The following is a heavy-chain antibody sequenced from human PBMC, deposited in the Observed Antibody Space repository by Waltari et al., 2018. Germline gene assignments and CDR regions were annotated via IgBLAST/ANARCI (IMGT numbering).Heavy chain of an antibody. V-gene: IGHV4-34*01. D-gene: IGHD3-10*01. CDR2: INHSGST. Sequence: QVQLQQWGAGLLKPSETLSLTCAVYGGSFSGYYCSRIRQPPGKGLEWIGEINHSGSTNYNPSLKSRVTISVDTSKNQFSLKLSSVTAADTAVYYCARGSPSQGYYGSGSYYRSPFGYWGQGTLVTVSS. J-gene: IGHJ4*02. CDR1: GGSFSGYY. CDR3: ARGSPSQGYYGSGSYYRSPFGY.